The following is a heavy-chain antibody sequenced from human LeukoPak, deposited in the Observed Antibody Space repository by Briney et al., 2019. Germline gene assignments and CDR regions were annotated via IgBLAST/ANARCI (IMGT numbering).Heavy chain of an antibody. CDR2: IYSGGST. Sequence: GGSLRLSCAASGFTVSSNYMNWVRQAPGKGLEWVSVIYSGGSTYYADSMKGRFTISRDNSKNTLYLQMNSLRAEDTAVYYCARDSVVATITGWFDPWGQGTLVTVSS. CDR1: GFTVSSNY. J-gene: IGHJ5*02. V-gene: IGHV3-53*01. D-gene: IGHD5-12*01. CDR3: ARDSVVATITGWFDP.